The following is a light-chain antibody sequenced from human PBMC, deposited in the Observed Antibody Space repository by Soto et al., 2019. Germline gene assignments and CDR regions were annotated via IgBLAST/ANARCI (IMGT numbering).Light chain of an antibody. J-gene: IGLJ2*01. CDR3: SYYAASDSFVV. Sequence: QSALTQPPSASGSPGQSVTISCTGTSSDVGGYNYASWYQHHPDKAPKLMIYEVYKRPSGVPDRFSGSKSGNTASLTVAGLQAEDEAEYYCSYYAASDSFVVFGGGTKVTVL. V-gene: IGLV2-8*01. CDR2: EVY. CDR1: SSDVGGYNY.